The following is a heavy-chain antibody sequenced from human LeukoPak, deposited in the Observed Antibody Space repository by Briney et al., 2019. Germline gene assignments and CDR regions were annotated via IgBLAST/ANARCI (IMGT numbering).Heavy chain of an antibody. CDR2: IYPGDSDT. V-gene: IGHV5-51*01. D-gene: IGHD6-13*01. J-gene: IGHJ5*02. CDR1: GYSFTSYW. Sequence: GESLKISCKGSGYSFTSYWIGWVRQMPGKGLGWMGIIYPGDSDTRYSPSFQGQVTISADKSISTAYLQWSSLKASDTAMYYCARRYSSSWYWFDPWGQGTLVTVSS. CDR3: ARRYSSSWYWFDP.